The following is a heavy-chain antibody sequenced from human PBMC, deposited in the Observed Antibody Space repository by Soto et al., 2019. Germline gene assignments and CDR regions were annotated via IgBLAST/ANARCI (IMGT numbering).Heavy chain of an antibody. CDR1: GFTFGTYA. CDR2: ISGRDLSP. J-gene: IGHJ4*02. CDR3: AKEMGYCFDY. V-gene: IGHV3-23*01. D-gene: IGHD3-16*01. Sequence: GGSLRLSCAASGFTFGTYAMSWVRQAPGRALEWVSGISGRDLSPYYADSVKGRFTISRDNSKSTLYLQMNSLGAEDTAVYYCAKEMGYCFDYWGQGALVTVSS.